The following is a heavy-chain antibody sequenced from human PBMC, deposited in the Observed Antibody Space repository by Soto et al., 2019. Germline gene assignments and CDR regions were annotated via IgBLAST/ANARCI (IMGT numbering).Heavy chain of an antibody. D-gene: IGHD2-15*01. CDR3: WALGYCSGGSCYTN. V-gene: IGHV3-21*01. CDR2: ISSSSSYI. Sequence: GGFLRLSCAASGFTFSSYSMNWVRQAPGKGLEWVSSISSSSSYIYYADSVKGRFTISRDNAKNSLYLQMNSLRAEDTAVYYCWALGYCSGGSCYTNWGQGTLVTVSS. J-gene: IGHJ4*02. CDR1: GFTFSSYS.